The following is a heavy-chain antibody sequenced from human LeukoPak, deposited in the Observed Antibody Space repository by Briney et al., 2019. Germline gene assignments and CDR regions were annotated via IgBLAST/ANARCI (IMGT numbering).Heavy chain of an antibody. J-gene: IGHJ5*02. CDR2: IYYSGST. CDR3: ARGASGYSGYDYSNP. V-gene: IGHV4-59*01. Sequence: SETLSLTCTVSGGSTSSYYWSWIRHPPGKGLEWIGYIYYSGSTNYNPSPKSRVTISVDTSKNQFSLKLSSVTAADTAVYYCARGASGYSGYDYSNPWGQGTLVTVSS. CDR1: GGSTSSYY. D-gene: IGHD5-12*01.